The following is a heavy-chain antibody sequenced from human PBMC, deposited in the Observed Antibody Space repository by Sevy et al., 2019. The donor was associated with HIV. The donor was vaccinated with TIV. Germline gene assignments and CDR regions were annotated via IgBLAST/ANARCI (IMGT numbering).Heavy chain of an antibody. Sequence: GGSLRLSCAASGFTFSSYAMHWVRQAPGKGLEWVAVISYDGSNKYYADSVKGRFTISRDNSKNTLYLQMNSLRAEDTAVYYCAREGVLAALGLLYAAFDIWGQGTMVTVSS. V-gene: IGHV3-30-3*01. CDR1: GFTFSSYA. CDR3: AREGVLAALGLLYAAFDI. D-gene: IGHD6-25*01. J-gene: IGHJ3*02. CDR2: ISYDGSNK.